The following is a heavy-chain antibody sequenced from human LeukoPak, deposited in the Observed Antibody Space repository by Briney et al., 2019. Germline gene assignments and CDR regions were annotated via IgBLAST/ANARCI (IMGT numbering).Heavy chain of an antibody. CDR3: ARYTDHYYFDY. D-gene: IGHD1-1*01. J-gene: IGHJ4*02. Sequence: GESLKISCKCSGYSFTSSWIGWVRQMPGKGLEWMGITYPGDSDTRYRPSFQGQVTISADKSISTAYLQWSSLNTSDTAMYYCARYTDHYYFDYWGQGTLVTVSS. V-gene: IGHV5-51*01. CDR1: GYSFTSSW. CDR2: TYPGDSDT.